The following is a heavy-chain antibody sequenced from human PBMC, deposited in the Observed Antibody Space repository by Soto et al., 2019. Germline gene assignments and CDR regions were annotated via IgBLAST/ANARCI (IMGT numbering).Heavy chain of an antibody. Sequence: EVQLVESGGGLVQPGGSLRVSCAASGFTFSSYWMSWVRQAAGKGLEWVANIKQDGSEKYYVDSVKGRFTISRDNAKNSLYLQMNSLRAEDTAVYYCARDLLWFGELYPRHDYWGQGTLVTASS. CDR2: IKQDGSEK. D-gene: IGHD3-10*01. J-gene: IGHJ4*02. CDR1: GFTFSSYW. CDR3: ARDLLWFGELYPRHDY. V-gene: IGHV3-7*05.